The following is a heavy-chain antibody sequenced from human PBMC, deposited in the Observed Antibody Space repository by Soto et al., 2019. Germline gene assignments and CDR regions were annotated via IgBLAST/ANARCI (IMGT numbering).Heavy chain of an antibody. CDR2: IRQDGREE. V-gene: IGHV3-7*03. CDR1: VFTFSDYW. D-gene: IGHD5-18*01. Sequence: GGSLRLSCASSVFTFSDYWMTCVRHPPGKGLEWVATIRQDGREETYVDSVKGRFTVSRDNTENSLFLQMTSLRPEDTAIYYCARTRVYISGYQYYCEFWGQGTLVNVSS. J-gene: IGHJ4*02. CDR3: ARTRVYISGYQYYCEF.